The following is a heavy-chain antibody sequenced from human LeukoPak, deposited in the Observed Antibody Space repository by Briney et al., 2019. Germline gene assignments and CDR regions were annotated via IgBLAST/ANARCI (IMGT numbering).Heavy chain of an antibody. V-gene: IGHV3-48*03. CDR1: GFTFSSYE. J-gene: IGHJ5*02. D-gene: IGHD6-13*01. CDR2: ISSSGSTI. Sequence: GGFLRLSCAASGFTFSSYEMNWVRQAPGKGLEWVSYISSSGSTIYYADSVKGRFTISRDNAKNSLYLQMNSLRAEDTAVYYCARDSSSWYRRWFDPWGQGTLVTVSS. CDR3: ARDSSSWYRRWFDP.